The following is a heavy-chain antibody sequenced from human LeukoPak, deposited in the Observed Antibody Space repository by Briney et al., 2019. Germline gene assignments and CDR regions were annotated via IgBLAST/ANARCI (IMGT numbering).Heavy chain of an antibody. V-gene: IGHV3-74*01. CDR2: INTDGSST. CDR3: ARDSDYYDSSGYFFDY. Sequence: GGSLRLSCAASGFTFSSYWMHWVRQAPGKGLVWVSRINTDGSSTGYADSVKGRFTISRDNAKNSLYLQMNSLRAEDTAVYYCARDSDYYDSSGYFFDYWGQGTLVTVSS. D-gene: IGHD3-22*01. CDR1: GFTFSSYW. J-gene: IGHJ4*02.